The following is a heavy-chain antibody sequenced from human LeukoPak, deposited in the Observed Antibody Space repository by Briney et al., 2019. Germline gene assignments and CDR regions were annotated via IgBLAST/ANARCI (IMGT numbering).Heavy chain of an antibody. CDR1: GGSISSYY. V-gene: IGHV4-59*08. J-gene: IGHJ6*02. CDR3: ARSPQNYYGTDV. Sequence: PSETLSLTCTVSGGSISSYYWSWIRQPPGKGLEWIGYIYYSGSTNYNPSLKSRVTISVDTSKNQFSLKLSSVTAADTAVYYCARSPQNYYGTDVWGQGTTVTVSS. CDR2: IYYSGST.